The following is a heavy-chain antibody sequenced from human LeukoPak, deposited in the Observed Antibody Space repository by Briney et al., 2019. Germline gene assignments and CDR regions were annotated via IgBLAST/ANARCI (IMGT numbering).Heavy chain of an antibody. CDR1: GFTFSSHS. CDR3: ARDGPGDYPIDY. V-gene: IGHV3-74*01. CDR2: INSDGSST. D-gene: IGHD4-17*01. Sequence: GGSLRLSCAASGFTFSSHSMNWVRQAPGKGLVWVSRINSDGSSTSYADSVKGRFTISRDNAKNTLYLQMNSLRAEDTAVYYCARDGPGDYPIDYWGQGTLVTVSS. J-gene: IGHJ4*02.